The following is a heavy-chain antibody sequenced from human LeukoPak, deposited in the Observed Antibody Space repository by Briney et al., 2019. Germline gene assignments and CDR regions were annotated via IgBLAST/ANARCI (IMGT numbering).Heavy chain of an antibody. Sequence: GRSLRLSCAASGFTFSSYGMHWVRQAPGKGLEWVAVISYDGSNKYYADSVKGRFTISRDNSKNTLYLQMNSLRAEDTAVYYCAKDVKRYSSSWYFDYWGQGTLVTVSS. CDR3: AKDVKRYSSSWYFDY. CDR1: GFTFSSYG. J-gene: IGHJ4*02. D-gene: IGHD6-13*01. CDR2: ISYDGSNK. V-gene: IGHV3-30*18.